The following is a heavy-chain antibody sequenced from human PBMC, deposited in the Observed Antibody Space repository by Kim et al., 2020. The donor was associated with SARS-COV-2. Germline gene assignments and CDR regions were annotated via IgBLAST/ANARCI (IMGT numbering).Heavy chain of an antibody. Sequence: GGSLRLSCAASGFTFDDYTMHWVRQAPGKGLEWVSLISWDGGSTYYADSVKGRFTISRDNSKNSLYLQMNSLRTEDTALYYCAKDMGSGSYGGQDYWGQGTLVTVSS. CDR1: GFTFDDYT. CDR2: ISWDGGST. CDR3: AKDMGSGSYGGQDY. V-gene: IGHV3-43*01. D-gene: IGHD1-26*01. J-gene: IGHJ4*02.